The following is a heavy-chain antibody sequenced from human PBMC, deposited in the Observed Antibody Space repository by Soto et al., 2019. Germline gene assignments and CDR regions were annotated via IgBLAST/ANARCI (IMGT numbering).Heavy chain of an antibody. D-gene: IGHD6-13*01. Sequence: GASVKVSCKTSGYTFTNYDINWVRQAPGQGLEWMGWMNPNSGNTGYAQQFQGRVSMTSNTAISTAYMELSGLGSEDSGMYFCAKWGQGPASGPNFDFGGQGTLVTVSS. J-gene: IGHJ4*02. CDR2: MNPNSGNT. V-gene: IGHV1-8*01. CDR3: AKWGQGPASGPNFDF. CDR1: GYTFTNYD.